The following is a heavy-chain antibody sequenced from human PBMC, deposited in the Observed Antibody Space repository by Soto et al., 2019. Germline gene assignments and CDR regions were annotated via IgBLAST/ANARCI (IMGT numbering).Heavy chain of an antibody. CDR1: GYIFVNYG. CDR2: ISPYTGNT. CDR3: VMVDNYVTPTPQDV. D-gene: IGHD3-16*01. V-gene: IGHV1-18*01. J-gene: IGHJ6*02. Sequence: QVQLVQSVDEVKKPGASVKVSCKASGYIFVNYGIAWVRKAPGQGLEWMGWISPYTGNTHSATKIQGRLTMTTDTSTSTAYMELGSLTSDDTAVYYCVMVDNYVTPTPQDVWGQGTTVTVSS.